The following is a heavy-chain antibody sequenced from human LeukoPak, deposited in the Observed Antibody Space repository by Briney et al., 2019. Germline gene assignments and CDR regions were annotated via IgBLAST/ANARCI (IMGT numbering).Heavy chain of an antibody. CDR2: INPDSGGT. V-gene: IGHV1-2*02. CDR3: ARDKTLNWFDA. Sequence: ASVKVSCKASGYTFTGYYMHWVRQAPGEGLEWMGWINPDSGGTNYAQTFQGRVTMNRATSISTAYMELSRMRSDDTAVSYSARDKTLNWFDAWGEGNLVTVSP. J-gene: IGHJ5*02. CDR1: GYTFTGYY.